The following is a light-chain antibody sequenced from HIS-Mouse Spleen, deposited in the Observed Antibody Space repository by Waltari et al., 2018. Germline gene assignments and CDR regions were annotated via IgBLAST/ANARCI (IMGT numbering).Light chain of an antibody. Sequence: QSALTQPASVSGSPGQSITISCTGTSSDVGGYNYVSWYQQHPGKAPKPMIYEVSNRPSGVSNRFSGSKSGNTASLTISGLQAEDEADYYCSSYTSSSPVVFGGGTKLTVL. CDR3: SSYTSSSPVV. CDR1: SSDVGGYNY. J-gene: IGLJ2*01. CDR2: EVS. V-gene: IGLV2-14*01.